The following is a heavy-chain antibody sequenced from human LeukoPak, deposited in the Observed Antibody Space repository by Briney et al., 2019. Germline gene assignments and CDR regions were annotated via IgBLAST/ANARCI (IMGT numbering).Heavy chain of an antibody. CDR3: ARDMVRGVDY. V-gene: IGHV1-18*04. J-gene: IGHJ4*02. D-gene: IGHD3-10*01. CDR2: ISAYNGDT. CDR1: GYTFSSYG. Sequence: GASVKVSCKASGYTFSSYGFNWVRQAPGQGLERMGWISAYNGDTNYAQKFQGRVTMTTDTSTSTAYMELRSLRSDDTAVYYCARDMVRGVDYWGQGTLVTVSS.